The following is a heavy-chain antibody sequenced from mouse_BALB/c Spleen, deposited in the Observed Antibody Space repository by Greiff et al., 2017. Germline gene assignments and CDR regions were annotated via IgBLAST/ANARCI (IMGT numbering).Heavy chain of an antibody. J-gene: IGHJ4*01. CDR2: ISSGSSTI. CDR1: GFTFSSVG. D-gene: IGHD2-3*01. CDR3: ARDGYYYVNYYAMDY. V-gene: IGHV5-17*02. Sequence: EVQGVESGGGLVQPGGSLKLSCAASGFTFSSVGMHWVRQAPEKGLEWVAYISSGSSTIYYADTVKGRFTISRDKPKNTLFLQMTSLRSEDTAMYYCARDGYYYVNYYAMDYWGQGTSVTVSS.